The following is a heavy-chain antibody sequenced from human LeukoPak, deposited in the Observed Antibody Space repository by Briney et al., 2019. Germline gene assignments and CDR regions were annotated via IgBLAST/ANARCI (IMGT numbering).Heavy chain of an antibody. CDR2: IYYSGST. J-gene: IGHJ4*02. Sequence: SETLSLTCTVSGGSISSYYWSWIRQPPGKGLEWIGYIYYSGSTNYNPSPKSRVTISVDTSKNQFSLKLSSVTAADTAVYYCARGRVGSSWVNFDYWGQGTLVTVSS. CDR1: GGSISSYY. CDR3: ARGRVGSSWVNFDY. D-gene: IGHD6-13*01. V-gene: IGHV4-59*01.